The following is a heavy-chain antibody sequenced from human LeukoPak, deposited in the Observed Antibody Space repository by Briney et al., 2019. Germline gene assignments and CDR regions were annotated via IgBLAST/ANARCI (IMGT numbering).Heavy chain of an antibody. J-gene: IGHJ4*02. CDR2: ISYDGNNK. CDR3: ARAPSSAWFHFDS. CDR1: GFTFSSYA. Sequence: PGGSLRLSCAASGFTFSSYAMHWVRQAPGKSLEWMAVISYDGNNKYYTDSVRGRFTISRDNSKNTLYLQMKSLRPEDTAVFYCARAPSSAWFHFDSWGQGTLVTVSS. D-gene: IGHD6-19*01. V-gene: IGHV3-30-3*01.